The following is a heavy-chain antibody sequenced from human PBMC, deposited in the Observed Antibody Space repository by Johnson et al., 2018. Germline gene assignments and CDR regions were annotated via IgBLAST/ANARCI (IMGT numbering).Heavy chain of an antibody. CDR1: RFIFSSYG. CDR3: RRVVFRTLNYMDI. Sequence: VQLVESGGGVVQPGRSLNLSCAASRFIFSSYGMHWVRQAPGKGLEWVAVISYDGSNKYYEDSVKVRFTISRYNSKNSLYLQMNSMRAEETAVYYWRRVVFRTLNYMDIWGKGTTVTVSS. J-gene: IGHJ6*03. CDR2: ISYDGSNK. V-gene: IGHV3-30*03. D-gene: IGHD2-21*01.